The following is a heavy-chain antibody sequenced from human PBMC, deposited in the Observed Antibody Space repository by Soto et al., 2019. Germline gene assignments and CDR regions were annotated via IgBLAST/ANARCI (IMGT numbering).Heavy chain of an antibody. Sequence: ASVKVSCKASGYTFTGYYMHWVRQAPGQGLEWMGWINPNSGGTNYAQKFQGWVTMTRDTSISTAYMELSRLRSDDTAVYYCARALSYYDSSGYPRDQYYFDYWGQGTLVTVSS. CDR1: GYTFTGYY. V-gene: IGHV1-2*04. D-gene: IGHD3-22*01. J-gene: IGHJ4*02. CDR2: INPNSGGT. CDR3: ARALSYYDSSGYPRDQYYFDY.